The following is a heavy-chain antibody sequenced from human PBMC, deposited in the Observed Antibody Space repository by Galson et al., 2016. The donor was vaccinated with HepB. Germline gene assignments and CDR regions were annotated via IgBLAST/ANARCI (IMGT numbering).Heavy chain of an antibody. Sequence: SLRLSCAASGFTFSDYYMSWIRQAPGKGLEWVSYISVTSTYTNYADSVKGRFTVSRDNAKNSLYLQMNTLRAEDTAIYYCARDRGSYCDGDCSDYYFDYWGQGTLVTVSS. CDR3: ARDRGSYCDGDCSDYYFDY. V-gene: IGHV3-11*06. J-gene: IGHJ4*02. D-gene: IGHD2-21*02. CDR2: ISVTSTYT. CDR1: GFTFSDYY.